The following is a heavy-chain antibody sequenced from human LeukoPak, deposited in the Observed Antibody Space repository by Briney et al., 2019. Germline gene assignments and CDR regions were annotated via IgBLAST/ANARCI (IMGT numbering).Heavy chain of an antibody. D-gene: IGHD3-10*01. Sequence: ASVKVSCKASGYTFTSYGISWVRQAPGQGLEWMGWISAYNGNTNYAQKLQGRVTMTTDTSTSTAYMELRSLRSDDTAVYYCARAHHYGSGSYYKPTPHYYYYMDVWGKGTTVTVSS. V-gene: IGHV1-18*01. J-gene: IGHJ6*03. CDR3: ARAHHYGSGSYYKPTPHYYYYMDV. CDR1: GYTFTSYG. CDR2: ISAYNGNT.